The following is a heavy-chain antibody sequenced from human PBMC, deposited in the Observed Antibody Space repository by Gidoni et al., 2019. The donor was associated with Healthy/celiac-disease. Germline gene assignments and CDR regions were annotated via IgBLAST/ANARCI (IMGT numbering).Heavy chain of an antibody. CDR2: IKSKTDGGTT. D-gene: IGHD1-26*01. CDR1: GFTFSNAW. V-gene: IGHV3-15*01. Sequence: EVQLVESGGGLVKPGGSLRLSCAASGFTFSNAWMSWVRQAPGKGLEWVGRIKSKTDGGTTDYAAPVKGRFTISRDDSKNTLYLQMNSLKTEDTAVYYCTTDSGATTIKSVFDYWGQGTLVTVSS. CDR3: TTDSGATTIKSVFDY. J-gene: IGHJ4*02.